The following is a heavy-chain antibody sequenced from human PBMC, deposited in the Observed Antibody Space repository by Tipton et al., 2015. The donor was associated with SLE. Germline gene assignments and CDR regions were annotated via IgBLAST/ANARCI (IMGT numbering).Heavy chain of an antibody. CDR2: ISWNSGSI. V-gene: IGHV3-9*01. J-gene: IGHJ3*02. CDR1: GFTFDDYA. Sequence: SLRLSCAASGFTFDDYAMHWVRQAPGKGLEWVSGISWNSGSIGYADSVKGRFTISRDNAKNSLYLQMNSLRAEDTAVYYCARVPGIAAAGGDAFDIWGQGTMVTVSS. D-gene: IGHD6-13*01. CDR3: ARVPGIAAAGGDAFDI.